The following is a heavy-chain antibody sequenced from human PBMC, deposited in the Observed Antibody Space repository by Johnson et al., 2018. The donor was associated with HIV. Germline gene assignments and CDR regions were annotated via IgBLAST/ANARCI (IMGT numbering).Heavy chain of an antibody. J-gene: IGHJ3*02. Sequence: QVQLMESGGGVVQPGRSLRLSCAASGFTFSSYAMHWVRQAPGKGLEWVAVISYDGSNKYYADSVKGRFTISRDNSKNTLYLQMNSLRAEDTAVYYCAEGNHGIWGQGTMVTVSS. CDR2: ISYDGSNK. CDR3: AEGNHGI. CDR1: GFTFSSYA. D-gene: IGHD2/OR15-2a*01. V-gene: IGHV3-30*04.